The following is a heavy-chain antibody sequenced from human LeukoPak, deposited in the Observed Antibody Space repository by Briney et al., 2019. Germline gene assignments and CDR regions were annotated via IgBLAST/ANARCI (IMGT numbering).Heavy chain of an antibody. V-gene: IGHV4-39*07. CDR2: IYYSGST. D-gene: IGHD4-17*01. CDR1: GGSISSSSYY. Sequence: PSETLSLTCTVSGGSISSSSYYWGWIRQPPGKGLEWIGSIYYSGSTYYNPSLKSRVTISVDTSKNQFSLKLSSVTAADTAVYYCARELSWDYGDWFEPWGQGTLATVSS. CDR3: ARELSWDYGDWFEP. J-gene: IGHJ5*02.